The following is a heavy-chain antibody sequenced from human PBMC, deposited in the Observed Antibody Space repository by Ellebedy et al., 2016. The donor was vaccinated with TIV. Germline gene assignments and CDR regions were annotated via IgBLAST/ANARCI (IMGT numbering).Heavy chain of an antibody. CDR2: INLSGAST. Sequence: AASVKVSCKAPGNIFNKYYIHWVRKAPGQGLEWMGIINLSGASTVYAQKFRGRPTVSRDTSTSTVYMELSSLTSDDTAVYYCARDGDWDHNYYGMDVWGQGTSVTVSS. CDR3: ARDGDWDHNYYGMDV. CDR1: GNIFNKYY. D-gene: IGHD2-21*01. V-gene: IGHV1-46*02. J-gene: IGHJ6*02.